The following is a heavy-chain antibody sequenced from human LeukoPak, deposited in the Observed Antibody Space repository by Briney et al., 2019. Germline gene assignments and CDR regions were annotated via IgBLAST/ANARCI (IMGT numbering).Heavy chain of an antibody. J-gene: IGHJ3*02. D-gene: IGHD4-17*01. CDR1: VYTFTDYY. CDR2: INPNSGGT. CDR3: ARDPRGKGDYGDYGDNDAFDI. V-gene: IGHV1-2*02. Sequence: GASVTVSCKASVYTFTDYYMHWVRQARGQGREWMGWINPNSGGTNYAQKFRGRVTMTRDTSISTAYMELSRLRSDDKAVYYCARDPRGKGDYGDYGDNDAFDIWGQGTMVTVSS.